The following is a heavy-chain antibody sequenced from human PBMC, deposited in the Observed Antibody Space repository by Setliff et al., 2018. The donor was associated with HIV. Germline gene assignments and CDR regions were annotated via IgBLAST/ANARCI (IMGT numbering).Heavy chain of an antibody. V-gene: IGHV5-10-1*01. CDR1: GYSFTNYW. D-gene: IGHD5-18*01. CDR3: ARQPRGYSYGDGVYLDY. J-gene: IGHJ4*02. CDR2: IDPSDFYI. Sequence: LGESLKISCQGSGYSFTNYWINWVRQMPGKGLEWMGRIDPSDFYIKYSPSFQGHVTISADRSITTAYLQWSSLRASDTATYYCARQPRGYSYGDGVYLDYWGQGTPVTVSS.